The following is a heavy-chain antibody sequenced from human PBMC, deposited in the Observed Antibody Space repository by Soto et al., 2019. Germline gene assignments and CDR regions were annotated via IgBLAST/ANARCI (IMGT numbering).Heavy chain of an antibody. CDR1: GFTFSSYG. CDR3: AKELGVSYYYYYYMDV. Sequence: GGSLRLSCAASGFTFSSYGMHWVRQAPGKGLEWVAVISYDGSNKYYADSVKGRFTISRDNSKNTLYLQMNSLRAEDTAVYYCAKELGVSYYYYYYMDVWGKGTTVTVSS. V-gene: IGHV3-30*18. J-gene: IGHJ6*03. CDR2: ISYDGSNK.